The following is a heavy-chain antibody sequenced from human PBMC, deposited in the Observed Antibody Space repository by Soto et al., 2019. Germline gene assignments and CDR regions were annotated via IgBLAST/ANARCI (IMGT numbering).Heavy chain of an antibody. D-gene: IGHD2-2*01. J-gene: IGHJ4*02. CDR1: GFSLSNARMG. Sequence: KESGPVLVKPTETLTLTCTVSGFSLSNARMGVSWIRQPPGKALEWLAHIFSNDEKSYSTSLKSRLTISKDTSKSQVVLTMTNMDPVDTATYYCARISCSSTSCYRPFDYWGQGTLVTVSS. CDR3: ARISCSSTSCYRPFDY. V-gene: IGHV2-26*01. CDR2: IFSNDEK.